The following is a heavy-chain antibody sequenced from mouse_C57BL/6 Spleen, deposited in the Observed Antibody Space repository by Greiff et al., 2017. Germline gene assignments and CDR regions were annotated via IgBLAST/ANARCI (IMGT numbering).Heavy chain of an antibody. Sequence: EVKLMESGGGLVQPGESLKLSCESNEYEFPSYDMSWVRKTPEQRLELVAAINSDGGSNYYPDTMERRFILSRDNTKKTLYLQISSLRAEKTAFYDGERQAHVGFYFDYWGQGTPLTVSS. CDR2: INSDGGSN. V-gene: IGHV5-2*01. CDR1: EYEFPSYD. CDR3: ERQAHVGFYFDY. J-gene: IGHJ2*01. D-gene: IGHD2-3*01.